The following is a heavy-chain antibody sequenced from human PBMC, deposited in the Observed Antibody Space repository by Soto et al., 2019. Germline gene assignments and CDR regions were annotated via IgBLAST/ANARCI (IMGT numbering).Heavy chain of an antibody. CDR3: ARVRGYIEGYPFDY. V-gene: IGHV4-59*01. Sequence: PSETLSLTCTVSGGPINSYYWSWIRQPPGKGLEWIGYIHHSGSTNYNPSLKSRVTVSLDTSKNQFSLKLSSVTAADTAVYYCARVRGYIEGYPFDYWGQGTLVTVSS. D-gene: IGHD5-18*01. CDR1: GGPINSYY. J-gene: IGHJ4*02. CDR2: IHHSGST.